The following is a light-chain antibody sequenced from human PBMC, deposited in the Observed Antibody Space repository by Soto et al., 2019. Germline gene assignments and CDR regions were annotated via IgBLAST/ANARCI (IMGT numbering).Light chain of an antibody. V-gene: IGLV2-14*01. CDR3: GSYASATLI. Sequence: QSALTQPASVSASPGQSITISCTGTSSDVGAYNYVSWYQQYPGKAPKLMIYEVSNQPSGLSNRFSGSKSGNTASLTISGLQTEDEADYYCGSYASATLIFGGGTQLTVL. J-gene: IGLJ2*01. CDR1: SSDVGAYNY. CDR2: EVS.